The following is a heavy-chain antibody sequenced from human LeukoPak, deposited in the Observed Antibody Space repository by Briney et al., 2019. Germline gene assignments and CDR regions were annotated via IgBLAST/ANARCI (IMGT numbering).Heavy chain of an antibody. CDR3: AKDTALITGIAVGGFDY. J-gene: IGHJ4*02. CDR2: ISDSGGST. Sequence: KPGGSLRLSCAASGFTFSSYAMNWVRQAPGKGLEWVSGISDSGGSTYYADSVKGRFTISRDNSKNTLYLQMNSLRAEDTAVYYCAKDTALITGIAVGGFDYWGQGTLVTVSS. CDR1: GFTFSSYA. D-gene: IGHD6-19*01. V-gene: IGHV3-23*01.